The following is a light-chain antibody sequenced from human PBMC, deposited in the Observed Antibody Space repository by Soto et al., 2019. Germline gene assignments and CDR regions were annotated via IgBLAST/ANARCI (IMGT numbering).Light chain of an antibody. CDR1: QTVSSSYY. V-gene: IGKV3D-20*02. Sequence: EVVLTQSPGTLSLSPGERATLSCRTSQTVSSSYYLAWYQQKPGQAPRLLIYGASNRASGVPDRFSSGWSGTDFTLTISRLEPEDFAVYYCQQRSNWQGATFGGGTKVEIK. CDR2: GAS. J-gene: IGKJ4*01. CDR3: QQRSNWQGAT.